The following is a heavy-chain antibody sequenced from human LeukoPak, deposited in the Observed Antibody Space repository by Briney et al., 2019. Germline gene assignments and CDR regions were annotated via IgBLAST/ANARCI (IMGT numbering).Heavy chain of an antibody. CDR1: GYTFTNYG. V-gene: IGHV1-18*01. CDR3: ARDTVTPAPYYYYYYYMDV. CDR2: ISGYNGNT. D-gene: IGHD4-17*01. J-gene: IGHJ6*03. Sequence: ASVKVSCKASGYTFTNYGISWVRQAPGQGLEWMGWISGYNGNTNYAQTLQGRVTMTTDTSTSTAYMELRSLRSDDTAMYYCARDTVTPAPYYYYYYYMDVWGKGTTVTVSS.